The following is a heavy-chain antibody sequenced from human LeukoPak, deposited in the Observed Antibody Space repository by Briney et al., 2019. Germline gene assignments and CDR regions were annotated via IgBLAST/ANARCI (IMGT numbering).Heavy chain of an antibody. CDR3: TTDLYYDSSGYFTSFDY. J-gene: IGHJ4*02. CDR1: GFTFCNAW. D-gene: IGHD3-22*01. CDR2: IKSKTAGGAT. Sequence: GGSLRRSCAASGFTFCNAWMSWLRQAPGQGLEWVGRIKSKTAGGATDYAAAVKGRFSISRDDSKNTLYLQMNSLKTEDTAVYYCTTDLYYDSSGYFTSFDYWGQGTLVTVSS. V-gene: IGHV3-15*01.